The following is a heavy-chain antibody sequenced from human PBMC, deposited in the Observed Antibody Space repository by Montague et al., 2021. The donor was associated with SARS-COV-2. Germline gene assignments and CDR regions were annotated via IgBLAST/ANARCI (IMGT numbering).Heavy chain of an antibody. D-gene: IGHD4-17*01. CDR1: GDSVSSDTAA. V-gene: IGHV6-1*01. CDR3: ARDGDYGGTWYSFLQN. J-gene: IGHJ1*01. CDR2: TFYRSRWHT. Sequence: CAISGDSVSSDTAAWHWIRQPPSRGLEWLGRTFYRSRWHTDSAASVRSRISFSGDISKNQFSLHLNSVTPEDTAIYYCARDGDYGGTWYSFLQNWGQGTLVIVSS.